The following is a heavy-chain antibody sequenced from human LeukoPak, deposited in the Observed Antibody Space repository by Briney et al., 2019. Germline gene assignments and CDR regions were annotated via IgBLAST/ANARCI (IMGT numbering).Heavy chain of an antibody. D-gene: IGHD1/OR15-1a*01. CDR3: GTTTYAQTLTARVTLPQAPPRGTASGGRGSRGSDDTAVYYCGREISSDSSGYYYWFAP. Sequence: ASVKVSCKASGYTFTSNGISWVRQAPGQGLEWMGWISAYNGNTNYAQKLQGRVTMTTDTSTSTAYMELRSQRSDDTAGAYTGTTTYAQTLTARVTLPQAPPRGTASGGRGSRGSDDTAVYYCGREISSDSSGYYYWFAPGGQGTLVTVSS. CDR1: GYTFTSNG. V-gene: IGHV1-18*01. CDR2: ISAYNGNT. J-gene: IGHJ5*02.